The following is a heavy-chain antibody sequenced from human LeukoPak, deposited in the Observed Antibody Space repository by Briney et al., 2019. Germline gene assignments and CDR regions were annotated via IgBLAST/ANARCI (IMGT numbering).Heavy chain of an antibody. V-gene: IGHV4-39*01. CDR1: GGSISSNNYY. Sequence: SETLSLTCTVSGGSISSNNYYWGWLRQPPGKGLEWIGSIYYSGSTYYNPSLKSRVTISVDTSKNQFSLKLSSVTAADRAVYYCATMVRGATPHPDYWGQGTLVTVSS. D-gene: IGHD3-10*01. CDR2: IYYSGST. CDR3: ATMVRGATPHPDY. J-gene: IGHJ4*02.